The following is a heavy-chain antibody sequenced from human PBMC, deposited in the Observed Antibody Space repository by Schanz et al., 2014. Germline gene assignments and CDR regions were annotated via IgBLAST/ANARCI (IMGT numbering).Heavy chain of an antibody. CDR3: ATEGPRGTRHPINYYYAMDN. CDR2: ISFSGNTI. V-gene: IGHV3-48*01. D-gene: IGHD6-6*01. CDR1: GLIFSTYT. J-gene: IGHJ6*02. Sequence: VYLVESGGDLVKPGGSLRLSCTTSGLIFSTYTLNWVRQAPGKGLEWISYISFSGNTIYYADSVKGRFTISRDNAKNSVFLQMNRLRAEDTAVYYCATEGPRGTRHPINYYYAMDNWGQGTKVTV.